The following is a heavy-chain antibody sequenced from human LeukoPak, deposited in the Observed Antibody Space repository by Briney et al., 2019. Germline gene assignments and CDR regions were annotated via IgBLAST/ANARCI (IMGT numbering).Heavy chain of an antibody. J-gene: IGHJ4*02. Sequence: GGSLRLSCTASGFTFSHAWMSWIRQAPGKGLEWVSYISSRHSPIYYADSVRGRFTISRDNARNSLYLQMNSLRAEDTAVYYCARGQWFADRTFDSWGQGTLVTVSS. CDR1: GFTFSHAW. D-gene: IGHD3-10*01. CDR2: ISSRHSPI. CDR3: ARGQWFADRTFDS. V-gene: IGHV3-11*04.